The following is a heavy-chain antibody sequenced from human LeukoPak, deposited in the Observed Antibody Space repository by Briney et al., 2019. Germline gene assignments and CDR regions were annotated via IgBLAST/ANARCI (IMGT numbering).Heavy chain of an antibody. CDR3: ARAGYYDSSGYYYGGAFDI. V-gene: IGHV4-59*01. J-gene: IGHJ3*02. Sequence: SETLSLTCTVSGGSISNYYWSWIRQPPGKGLEWIGFIYYSGSTNYNPSLKSRVTISVDTSKNQFSLKLSSVTAADTAVYYCARAGYYDSSGYYYGGAFDIWGQGTMVTVPS. CDR1: GGSISNYY. D-gene: IGHD3-22*01. CDR2: IYYSGST.